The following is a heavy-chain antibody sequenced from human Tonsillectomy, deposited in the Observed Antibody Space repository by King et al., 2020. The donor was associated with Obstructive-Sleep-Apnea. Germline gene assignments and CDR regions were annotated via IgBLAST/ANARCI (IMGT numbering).Heavy chain of an antibody. CDR3: AKDGLELGQFDY. CDR1: GFTFNNYA. D-gene: IGHD1-7*01. V-gene: IGHV3-23*04. CDR2: ISGSGGST. Sequence: VQLVESGGGLVQPGGSLRLSCAASGFTFNNYAMSWVRQAPGKGLEWVSTISGSGGSTYFADSVKGRFTISRDNSKNTLYLQMNSLRAEDTAVYYCAKDGLELGQFDYWGQGTLVTVSS. J-gene: IGHJ4*02.